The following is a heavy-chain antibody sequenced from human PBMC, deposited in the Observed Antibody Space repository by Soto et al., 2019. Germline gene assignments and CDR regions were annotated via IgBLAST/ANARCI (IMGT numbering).Heavy chain of an antibody. CDR3: ARDTGYTFGSLNY. J-gene: IGHJ4*02. D-gene: IGHD5-18*01. V-gene: IGHV1-3*01. CDR2: MNSGVGNT. CDR1: GYTFTDYA. Sequence: HVELVQSGADVKKPGASVTISCKASGYTFTDYALHWVRQTPGQRLEWMGWMNSGVGNTLYSQKFQGRITITRDTSASTAYMELNSLKSEDTAIYYCARDTGYTFGSLNYWGPGTLVTVSS.